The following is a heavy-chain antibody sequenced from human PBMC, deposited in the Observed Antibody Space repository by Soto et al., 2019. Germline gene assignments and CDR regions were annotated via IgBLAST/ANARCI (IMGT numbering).Heavy chain of an antibody. CDR1: GFTFSNAW. CDR3: TTGILQEPGKRLWNY. V-gene: IGHV3-15*07. CDR2: IKSKTDGGTT. J-gene: IGHJ4*02. Sequence: GGSLRLSCAASGFTFSNAWMNWVRQAPGKGLEWVGRIKSKTDGGTTDYAAPVKGRFTISRDDSKNTLYLQMNSLKTEDTAVYYCTTGILQEPGKRLWNYWGQGTLVTVSS. D-gene: IGHD3-10*01.